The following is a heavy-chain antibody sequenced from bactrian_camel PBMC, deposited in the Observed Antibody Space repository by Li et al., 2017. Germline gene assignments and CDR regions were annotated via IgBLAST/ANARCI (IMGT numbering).Heavy chain of an antibody. D-gene: IGHD6*01. J-gene: IGHJ7*01. CDR2: IKGNGGTT. V-gene: IGHV3S25*01. Sequence: QLVESGGGLVQPGGSLILSCASSGVVLSNYWVHWVRQAPGKGFEWVGIIKGNGGTTNYANSVKGRFTVSRDNGKDTVFLQMSSLKPEDTAVYYCVRGPLSGRGSWARIPDNYGMDYWGKGTQVTV. CDR1: GVVLSNYW.